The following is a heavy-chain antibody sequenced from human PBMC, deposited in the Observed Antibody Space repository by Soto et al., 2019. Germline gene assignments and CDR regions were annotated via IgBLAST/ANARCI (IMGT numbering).Heavy chain of an antibody. J-gene: IGHJ6*02. V-gene: IGHV5-51*01. CDR2: IYPGDSDT. CDR1: GYSFTSYW. D-gene: IGHD3-3*01. Sequence: PGESLKISCKGSGYSFTSYWIGWVRQMPGKGLEWMGIIYPGDSDTRYSPSFQGQVTISADKSNSTAYLQWSSLRGEDTAVYYCARDLLRFYDFWSGYHYSYYVMDVWGQGTTVTVSS. CDR3: ARDLLRFYDFWSGYHYSYYVMDV.